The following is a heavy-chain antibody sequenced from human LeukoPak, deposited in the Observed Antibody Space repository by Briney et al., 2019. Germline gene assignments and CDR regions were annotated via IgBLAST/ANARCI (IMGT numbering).Heavy chain of an antibody. D-gene: IGHD3-22*01. J-gene: IGHJ6*03. Sequence: SETLSLTCAVYGGSFSDYYWTWIRQTPGKGLEWIGDMSPSGSPNYNPSLKSRVTISVDTSKNQFSLKLRSVTAADTAVYYCARGRQDVNMIVVVMVGVSYYLDVWGKGTTVTVSS. CDR2: MSPSGSP. V-gene: IGHV4-34*01. CDR3: ARGRQDVNMIVVVMVGVSYYLDV. CDR1: GGSFSDYY.